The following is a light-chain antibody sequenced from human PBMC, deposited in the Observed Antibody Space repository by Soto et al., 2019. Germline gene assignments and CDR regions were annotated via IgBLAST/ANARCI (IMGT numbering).Light chain of an antibody. CDR2: HVS. Sequence: QSVLTQPASASGTPGQSVTISCPGTSSDVGGYNYVSWYQQYPGKAPKLMIYHVSNRPSGVSNRFSGSKSGNSASLTISGLQAEDEADYYCSSYTSTSTYVFGTGTKVTVL. CDR3: SSYTSTSTYV. CDR1: SSDVGGYNY. V-gene: IGLV2-14*01. J-gene: IGLJ1*01.